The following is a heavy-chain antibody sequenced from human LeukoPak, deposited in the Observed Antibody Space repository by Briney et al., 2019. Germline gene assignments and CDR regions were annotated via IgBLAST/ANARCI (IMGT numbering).Heavy chain of an antibody. CDR1: GGSITSTNW. CDR2: ISLTGRT. V-gene: IGHV4-4*02. J-gene: IGHJ4*02. D-gene: IGHD1-26*01. CDR3: ARESGAFSPFGF. Sequence: PSGTLSLTCGVSGGSITSTNWWRWVRQPPGQGLEWIGEISLTGRTNYNPSLIGRVIMSLDESRNQLSLTLTSVTAADTAIYYCARESGAFSPFGFWGQGTLVTVSS.